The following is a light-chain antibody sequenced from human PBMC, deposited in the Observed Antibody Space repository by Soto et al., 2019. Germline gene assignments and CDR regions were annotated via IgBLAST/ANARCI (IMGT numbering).Light chain of an antibody. V-gene: IGKV1-27*01. Sequence: DIQMTQSPFSLSASVGDRVTITCRASQGINNYLAWYQQKPGKVPRLLIYAASTLQSGVPSRFSGSGSGTDFTLTISRLEPEDFAVYYCQQYGSSPWTFGQGTKVDIK. CDR1: QGINNY. J-gene: IGKJ1*01. CDR3: QQYGSSPWT. CDR2: AAS.